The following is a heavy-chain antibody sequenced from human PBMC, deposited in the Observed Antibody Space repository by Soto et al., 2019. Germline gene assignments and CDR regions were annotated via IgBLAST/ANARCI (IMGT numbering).Heavy chain of an antibody. CDR2: IYYSGST. CDR1: GGSISSGGYY. D-gene: IGHD3-9*01. CDR3: ANGLGPTTGIDY. J-gene: IGHJ4*02. Sequence: PSETLSLTCTVSGGSISSGGYYWSWIRQHPGKGLEWIGYIYYSGSTYYSPSLKSRVTISVDTSKNQFSLKMSSVTAADTAVYYCANGLGPTTGIDYWGQGTLVTVSS. V-gene: IGHV4-31*03.